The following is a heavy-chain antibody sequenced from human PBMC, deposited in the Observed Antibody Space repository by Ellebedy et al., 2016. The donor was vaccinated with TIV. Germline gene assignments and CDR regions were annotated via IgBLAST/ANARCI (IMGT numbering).Heavy chain of an antibody. CDR1: GFTFDDYA. Sequence: SLKISXAASGFTFDDYAMHWVRQAPGKGLEWVSGISWNSGSIGYADSVKGRFTISRDNAKNSLYLQMNSLRAEDTALYYCAKDKNPLYSSSSVFDYWGQGTLVTVSS. J-gene: IGHJ4*02. D-gene: IGHD6-6*01. CDR3: AKDKNPLYSSSSVFDY. V-gene: IGHV3-9*01. CDR2: ISWNSGSI.